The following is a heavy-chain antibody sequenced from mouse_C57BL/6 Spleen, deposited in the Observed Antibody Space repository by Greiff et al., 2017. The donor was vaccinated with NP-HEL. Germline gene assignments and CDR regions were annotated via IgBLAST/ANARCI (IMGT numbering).Heavy chain of an antibody. CDR2: IWSGGST. CDR1: GFSLTSYG. CDR3: AKSGGYYGWYFDV. J-gene: IGHJ1*03. Sequence: QVHVKQSGPGLVQPSQSLSITCTVSGFSLTSYGVHWVRQPPGKGLEWLGVIWSGGSTDYNAAFISRLSISKDNSKSQVFFNMNSLQADDTAIYYCAKSGGYYGWYFDVWGTGTTVTVSS. V-gene: IGHV2-4*01. D-gene: IGHD2-3*01.